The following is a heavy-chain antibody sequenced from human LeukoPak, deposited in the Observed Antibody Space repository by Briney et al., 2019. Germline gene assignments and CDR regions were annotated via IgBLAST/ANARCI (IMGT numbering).Heavy chain of an antibody. Sequence: GGSLRLSCAASGFTVSSNYVSWVRQAPGKGLEWISTIYRGGSTYYADSVKGRFTISRDNSKNTVYLQINTLRIEDTAVYYCARGGLETAVKYFFDYWGQGTLITVSS. V-gene: IGHV3-66*01. CDR1: GFTVSSNY. CDR3: ARGGLETAVKYFFDY. CDR2: IYRGGST. D-gene: IGHD1-1*01. J-gene: IGHJ4*02.